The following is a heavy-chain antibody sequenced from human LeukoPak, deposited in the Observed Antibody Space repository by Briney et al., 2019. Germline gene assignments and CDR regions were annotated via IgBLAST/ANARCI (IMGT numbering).Heavy chain of an antibody. CDR2: MNPNSGYT. V-gene: IGHV1-8*03. D-gene: IGHD3-3*01. CDR1: GYTFTSLD. J-gene: IGHJ5*02. Sequence: ASVKVSCKASGYTFTSLDINWVRQATGQGLEWMGWMNPNSGYTGYAQQFQGRVTFTRSTSISTAYMELSSLRSEDTAVYYCARVMEWPRGWFDPWGQGTLVTVSS. CDR3: ARVMEWPRGWFDP.